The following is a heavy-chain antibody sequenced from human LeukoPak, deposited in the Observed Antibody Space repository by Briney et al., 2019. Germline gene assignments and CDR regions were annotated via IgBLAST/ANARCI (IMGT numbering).Heavy chain of an antibody. J-gene: IGHJ3*02. V-gene: IGHV1-18*01. CDR3: ARTPLGKMHAFDI. Sequence: ASVKVSCKASGYTFTNDGMSWVRQAPGQGLEWMGWIGTKSGNTNYAPSFQARVTLTTDTSSTTAYMELRSLTSDDTAAYYCARTPLGKMHAFDIWGQGTIVTVSS. CDR1: GYTFTNDG. D-gene: IGHD7-27*01. CDR2: IGTKSGNT.